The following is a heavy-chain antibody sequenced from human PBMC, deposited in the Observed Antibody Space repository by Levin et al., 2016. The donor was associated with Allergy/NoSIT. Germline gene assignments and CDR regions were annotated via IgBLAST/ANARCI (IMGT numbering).Heavy chain of an antibody. CDR2: MWFDGSDE. D-gene: IGHD2-8*01. J-gene: IGHJ2*01. Sequence: GGSLRLSCAASGFTFSSYGMHWVRQAPGKGLEWVALMWFDGSDEYYADSVKGRFTISRDNSKNTLYLQMNSLRAEDTAVYYCARTPSCTNGVCYVDWYFDLWGRGTLVTVSS. V-gene: IGHV3-33*08. CDR1: GFTFSSYG. CDR3: ARTPSCTNGVCYVDWYFDL.